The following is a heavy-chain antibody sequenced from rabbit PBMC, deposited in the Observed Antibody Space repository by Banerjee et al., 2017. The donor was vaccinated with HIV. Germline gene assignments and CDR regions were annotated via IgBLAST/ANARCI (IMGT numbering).Heavy chain of an antibody. CDR1: GFSFSSSYY. Sequence: QSLEESGGDLVKPGASLTLTCTASGFSFSSSYYMCWVRQAPGKGLEWIACIYAGSGGTTYYASWAKGRFTISKTSSTTVTLQMTSLTAADTATYFCARAAYTYGGAGYAYVIPYYFNLWGQGTLVTVS. D-gene: IGHD6-1*01. CDR3: ARAAYTYGGAGYAYVIPYYFNL. CDR2: IYAGSGGTT. V-gene: IGHV1S40*01. J-gene: IGHJ4*01.